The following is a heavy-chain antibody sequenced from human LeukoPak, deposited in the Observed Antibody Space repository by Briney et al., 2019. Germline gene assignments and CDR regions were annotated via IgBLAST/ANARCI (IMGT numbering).Heavy chain of an antibody. CDR3: TRDSGRFRLDY. J-gene: IGHJ4*02. V-gene: IGHV3-7*01. CDR2: IKEDGSET. Sequence: RSGGTLRLSCAASGFTFSTSWMNWIRQAPGKGLEWVASIKEDGSETYYADSVKGRFTVSRDKAKNSLFLQMNSLRVEDTAVYYCTRDSGRFRLDYWGQGVLVTVSS. D-gene: IGHD6-19*01. CDR1: GFTFSTSW.